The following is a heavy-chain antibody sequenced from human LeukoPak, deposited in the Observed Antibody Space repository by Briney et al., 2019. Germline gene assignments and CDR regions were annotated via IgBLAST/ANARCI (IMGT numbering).Heavy chain of an antibody. Sequence: ASVKVSCKASGYTFTGYYMHWVRQAPGQGLEWMGWINPNSGGTNYAQKFQGRVTMTRDTSISTAYMELSRLRSDDTAVYYCARGTIMDSGYVEAIDYWGQGTLVTVSS. J-gene: IGHJ4*02. CDR3: ARGTIMDSGYVEAIDY. V-gene: IGHV1-2*02. CDR1: GYTFTGYY. CDR2: INPNSGGT. D-gene: IGHD5-12*01.